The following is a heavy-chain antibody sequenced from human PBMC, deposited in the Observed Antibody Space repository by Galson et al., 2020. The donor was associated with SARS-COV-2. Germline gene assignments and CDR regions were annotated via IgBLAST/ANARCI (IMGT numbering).Heavy chain of an antibody. CDR2: ISTSGSS. CDR1: GASISSSY. Sequence: SETLSLTCTVSGASISSSYWTWIRQPPGKGLEWIGYISTSGSSNYSPSLKSRVTIAVDKSKNQFSLNLRSLTAADTAVYFCARVFWDTMTTGFDLWGQGTLVTVSS. J-gene: IGHJ5*02. D-gene: IGHD4-17*01. V-gene: IGHV4-59*01. CDR3: ARVFWDTMTTGFDL.